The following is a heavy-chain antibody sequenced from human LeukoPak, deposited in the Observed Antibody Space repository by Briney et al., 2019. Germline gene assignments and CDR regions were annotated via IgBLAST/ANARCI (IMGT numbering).Heavy chain of an antibody. Sequence: SVKVSCKASGGTFSSYAISWVRQAPGQGLEWMGRIIPILGIANYAQKFQGRVTITADKSTSTAYMELSSLRSEDTAVYYCARDKGIAVAGSFDYWGQGTLVTVSS. CDR2: IIPILGIA. D-gene: IGHD6-19*01. CDR1: GGTFSSYA. V-gene: IGHV1-69*04. CDR3: ARDKGIAVAGSFDY. J-gene: IGHJ4*02.